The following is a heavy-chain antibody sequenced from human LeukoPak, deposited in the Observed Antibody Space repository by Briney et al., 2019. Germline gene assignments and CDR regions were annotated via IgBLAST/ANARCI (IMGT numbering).Heavy chain of an antibody. Sequence: GGSLRLSCAASGFTFSSYWMSWVRQAPGKGLEWVANIKQDGSEKYYVDSVKGRFTISRDNAKNPLYLQMNSLRAEDTAVYYCAREQGGYSYGTNYYYYYGMDVWGQGTTVTVSS. V-gene: IGHV3-7*01. D-gene: IGHD5-18*01. CDR1: GFTFSSYW. CDR2: IKQDGSEK. CDR3: AREQGGYSYGTNYYYYYGMDV. J-gene: IGHJ6*02.